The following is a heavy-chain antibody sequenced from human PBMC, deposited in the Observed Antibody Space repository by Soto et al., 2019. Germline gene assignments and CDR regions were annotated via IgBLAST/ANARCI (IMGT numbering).Heavy chain of an antibody. CDR1: GFRFNIYS. V-gene: IGHV3-48*02. J-gene: IGHJ4*02. CDR2: ITSDTNTI. Sequence: EVQLVESGGGLVXXXXXLRLTCVASGFRFNIYSMNWIRQAPGKGLEWSSYITSDTNTIKYADSVKGRFTISRDNVKNLVYLQMNSLRDEDTAGYFCARSVEGHFDYWGQGAVVTVSS. D-gene: IGHD6-19*01. CDR3: ARSVEGHFDY.